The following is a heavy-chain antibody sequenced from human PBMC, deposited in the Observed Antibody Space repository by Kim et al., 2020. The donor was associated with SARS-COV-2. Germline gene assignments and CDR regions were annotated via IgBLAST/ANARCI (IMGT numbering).Heavy chain of an antibody. CDR3: ARSRVRIQLWLPRDRGMDV. V-gene: IGHV3-48*03. CDR1: GFTFSSYE. D-gene: IGHD5-18*01. J-gene: IGHJ6*02. Sequence: GGSLRLSCAASGFTFSSYEMNWVRQAPGKGLEWVSYISSSGSTIYYADSVKGRFTISRDNAKNSLYLQMNSLRAEDTAVYYCARSRVRIQLWLPRDRGMDVWGQGTTVTVSS. CDR2: ISSSGSTI.